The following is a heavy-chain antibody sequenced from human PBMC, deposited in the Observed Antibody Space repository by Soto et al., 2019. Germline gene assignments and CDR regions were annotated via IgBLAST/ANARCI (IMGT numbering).Heavy chain of an antibody. D-gene: IGHD1-26*01. V-gene: IGHV3-33*01. Sequence: QVKLVESGGGVVQPGRSLRLSCAASGFVFTTYGMHWVRQAPGKGLEWVGVIWHDGSGTYYADALKGRFTISRDNSNNTLFVQLDSLTVEDTAVYYCVRDPVALRNRVRVGYFNLWGRGTQVTVSS. CDR2: IWHDGSGT. J-gene: IGHJ2*01. CDR3: VRDPVALRNRVRVGYFNL. CDR1: GFVFTTYG.